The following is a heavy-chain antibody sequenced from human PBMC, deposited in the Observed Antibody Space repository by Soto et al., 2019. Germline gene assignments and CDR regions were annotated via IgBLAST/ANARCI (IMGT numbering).Heavy chain of an antibody. V-gene: IGHV1-69*01. CDR3: ARAPILVSVTLHENYFDS. Sequence: GASVKVSCKASGGTFSNSGISWVRQAPGQGLERMGGIIPIFDTTNYAQKLQGRITIIADESTNTVYMELSILRSADTGVYYCARAPILVSVTLHENYFDSWGQGTLVTVSS. CDR2: IIPIFDTT. CDR1: GGTFSNSG. D-gene: IGHD2-21*02. J-gene: IGHJ4*02.